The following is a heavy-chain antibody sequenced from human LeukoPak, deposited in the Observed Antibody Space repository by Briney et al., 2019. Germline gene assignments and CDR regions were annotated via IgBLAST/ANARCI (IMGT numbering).Heavy chain of an antibody. V-gene: IGHV3-33*08. Sequence: PGGSLRLSCAASGFTFSSYGMHWVRQAPGKGLEWVAVIWYDGSNKYYADSVKGRFTISRDNSKNTLYLQMNSLRAEDTAVYYCARAYCSGGSCYKPLDYWGQGTLVTVSS. CDR1: GFTFSSYG. J-gene: IGHJ4*02. D-gene: IGHD2-15*01. CDR3: ARAYCSGGSCYKPLDY. CDR2: IWYDGSNK.